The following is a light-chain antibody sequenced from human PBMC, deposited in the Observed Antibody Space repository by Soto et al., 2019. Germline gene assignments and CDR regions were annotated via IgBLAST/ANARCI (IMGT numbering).Light chain of an antibody. CDR1: SGDVGAYDY. Sequence: QSALTQPPSASGSPGQSVTISCTGTSGDVGAYDYVSWYQQHPGKAPKLMIYHVSQRPSGVPDRFSGSKSGNTASLTVSGLQAEEEADYCCCSYRGGNSVVFGGGTKLTVL. CDR3: CSYRGGNSVV. J-gene: IGLJ2*01. V-gene: IGLV2-8*01. CDR2: HVS.